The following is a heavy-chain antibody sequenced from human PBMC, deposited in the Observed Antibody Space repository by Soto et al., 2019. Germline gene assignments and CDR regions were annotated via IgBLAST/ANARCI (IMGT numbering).Heavy chain of an antibody. CDR1: GGSITSGDYY. Sequence: QVQLQESGPGLVKPSQTLSLTCTVSGGSITSGDYYWTWIRQSPGKGLEWIGCIYYSGGTYYNPSLKSRVTISIDTSKNQFSLKLNSMTAADTAVYYGASPTGDDFDIWGQGTLVTVSS. V-gene: IGHV4-30-4*01. CDR2: IYYSGGT. CDR3: ASPTGDDFDI. J-gene: IGHJ3*02. D-gene: IGHD4-17*01.